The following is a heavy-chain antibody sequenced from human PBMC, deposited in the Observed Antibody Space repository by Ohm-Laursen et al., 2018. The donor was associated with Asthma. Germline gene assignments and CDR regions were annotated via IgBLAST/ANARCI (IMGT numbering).Heavy chain of an antibody. D-gene: IGHD2-21*02. Sequence: SLRLSCSASGFTFSSYSMNWVRQAPGKGLEWVAVISKDGSNKYYADSVKGRFTISRDNSKNTLYLQMNSLRAEDTAVYYCAREGSAGDSYFDYWGQGTLVTVSS. CDR1: GFTFSSYS. CDR2: ISKDGSNK. J-gene: IGHJ4*02. CDR3: AREGSAGDSYFDY. V-gene: IGHV3-30*03.